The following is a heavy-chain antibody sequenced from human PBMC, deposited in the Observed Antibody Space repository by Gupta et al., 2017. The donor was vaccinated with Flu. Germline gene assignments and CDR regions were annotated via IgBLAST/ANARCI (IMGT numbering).Heavy chain of an antibody. Sequence: EVKLLESGGGLLQPGGSRTLSCAASGFTFSDYAMSWFRQAPGKGLEWVSSIIGSGGRTYYTDTLKGRFSISRDNSKNTLYLQVNRLTAGDTAVYYCAKMGGIYYLSDYHCDAWGQGTLVTVSS. CDR1: GFTFSDYA. D-gene: IGHD4-17*01. CDR3: AKMGGIYYLSDYHCDA. J-gene: IGHJ5*02. V-gene: IGHV3-23*01. CDR2: IIGSGGRT.